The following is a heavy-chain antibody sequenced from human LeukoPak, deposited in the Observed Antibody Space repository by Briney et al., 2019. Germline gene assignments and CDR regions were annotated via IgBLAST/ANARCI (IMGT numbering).Heavy chain of an antibody. J-gene: IGHJ4*02. Sequence: GGSLRLSCAASGFTFSSYAMSWVRQAPGKGLEWVSAISGSGGSTYYADSVKGRFTISRDNSKNTLYLQMNSLRAEDTAVYYCANGDYDSSGYYPLDYWGQGTLVTVSS. CDR2: ISGSGGST. CDR3: ANGDYDSSGYYPLDY. V-gene: IGHV3-23*01. D-gene: IGHD3-22*01. CDR1: GFTFSSYA.